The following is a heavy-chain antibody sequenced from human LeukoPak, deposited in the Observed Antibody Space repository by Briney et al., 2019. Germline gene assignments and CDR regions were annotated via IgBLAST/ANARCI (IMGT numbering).Heavy chain of an antibody. D-gene: IGHD2-2*01. J-gene: IGHJ5*02. V-gene: IGHV1-2*02. CDR2: INPNSGGT. CDR3: ARHEEYCSSTSCSNWFDP. CDR1: GYTFTGYY. Sequence: SVKVSCKASGYTFTGYYMHWVRQAPGQGLEWMGWINPNSGGTNYAQKFQGRVTMTRDTSISTAYMELSRLRSDDTAVYYCARHEEYCSSTSCSNWFDPWGQGTLVTVSS.